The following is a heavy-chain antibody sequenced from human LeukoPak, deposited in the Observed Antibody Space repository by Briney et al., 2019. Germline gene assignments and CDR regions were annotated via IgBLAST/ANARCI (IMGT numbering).Heavy chain of an antibody. V-gene: IGHV3-11*04. J-gene: IGHJ4*02. CDR3: AKDMASRDDYSNLFDY. CDR2: ISSSGSTI. Sequence: GGSLRLSCAASGFTFSDYYMSWIRQAPGKGLEWVSYISSSGSTIYYADSVKGRFTISRDNAKNSLYLQMNSLRAEDTAVYYCAKDMASRDDYSNLFDYWGQGTLVTVSS. CDR1: GFTFSDYY. D-gene: IGHD4-11*01.